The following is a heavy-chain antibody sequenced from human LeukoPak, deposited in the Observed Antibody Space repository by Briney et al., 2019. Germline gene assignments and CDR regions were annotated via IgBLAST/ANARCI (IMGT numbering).Heavy chain of an antibody. CDR3: ARGSTAVAGTHFDY. J-gene: IGHJ4*02. CDR2: IIPIFGTA. D-gene: IGHD6-19*01. V-gene: IGHV1-69*05. Sequence: GASVKVSCKASGGTFSSYAISWVRQAPGQGLEWMGGIIPIFGTANYAQKFQGRVTMTTDTSTSTAYMELRSLRSDDTAVYYCARGSTAVAGTHFDYWGQGTLVTVSS. CDR1: GGTFSSYA.